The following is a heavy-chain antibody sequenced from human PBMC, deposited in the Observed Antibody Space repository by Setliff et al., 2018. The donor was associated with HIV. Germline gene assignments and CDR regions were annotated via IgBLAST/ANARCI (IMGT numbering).Heavy chain of an antibody. J-gene: IGHJ3*01. CDR1: GGSISSYY. Sequence: SETLSLTCTVSGGSISSYYWSWIRQPPGKGLEWIGYIYSSGSTNYNPSLKSRVTISLDTSNNQFSLRLSSVTAADTAVYYCARTGYAFDVWGLGTMVTVSS. CDR2: IYSSGST. CDR3: ARTGYAFDV. V-gene: IGHV4-59*08.